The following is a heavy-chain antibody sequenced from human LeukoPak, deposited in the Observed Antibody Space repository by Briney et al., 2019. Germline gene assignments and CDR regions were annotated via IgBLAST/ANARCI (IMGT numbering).Heavy chain of an antibody. CDR2: IYYSGST. CDR3: ARARPIQLWAKPYFDY. Sequence: SQTLSLTCTVSGGSISSGGYYWSWIRQHPGKGLEWIGYIYYSGSTYYNPSLKSRVTISVDTSKNQFSLKLSSVTAADTAVYYCARARPIQLWAKPYFDYWGKETLVTVSS. D-gene: IGHD5-18*01. J-gene: IGHJ4*02. V-gene: IGHV4-31*03. CDR1: GGSISSGGYY.